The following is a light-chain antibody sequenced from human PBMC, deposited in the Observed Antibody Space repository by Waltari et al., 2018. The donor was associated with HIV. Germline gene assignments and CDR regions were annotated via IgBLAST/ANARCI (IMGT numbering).Light chain of an antibody. CDR3: AAWDYSLSGWV. J-gene: IGLJ3*02. CDR2: GIN. CDR1: NSNVGISY. Sequence: QSVLTQPPSASGTPGQGVTISCSGSNSNVGISYVYWYLQRPGTNPKRVIYGINERPAGVPDRYSGAKSGTSVALVISGIRSEDEADYFCAAWDYSLSGWVFGGGTKLTVL. V-gene: IGLV1-47*01.